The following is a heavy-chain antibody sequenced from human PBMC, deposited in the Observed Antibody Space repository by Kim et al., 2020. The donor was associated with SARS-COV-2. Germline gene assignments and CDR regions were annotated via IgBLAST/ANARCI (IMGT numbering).Heavy chain of an antibody. J-gene: IGHJ4*02. D-gene: IGHD6-19*01. CDR2: T. V-gene: IGHV3-74*01. CDR3: VRGTTGWSGIDY. Sequence: TNYANSVGGQFTISRDHAKNTVYLQMNSLTAEDTAVYFCVRGTTGWSGIDYWGQGTLVTVSS.